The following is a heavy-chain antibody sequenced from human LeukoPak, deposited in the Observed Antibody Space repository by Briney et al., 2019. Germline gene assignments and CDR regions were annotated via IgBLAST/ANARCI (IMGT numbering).Heavy chain of an antibody. V-gene: IGHV3-9*01. CDR1: GFTFDDYA. CDR3: AKGFSGYYYYYFDX. J-gene: IGHJ4*02. Sequence: PGGSLRLSCAASGFTFDDYAMQWVRQAPGKGLEWVSGISWNSGSIGYADSVKGRFTISRDNAKNSLYLQMNSLRAEDTALYYCAKGFSGYYYYYFDXXXQGTLVTVSS. D-gene: IGHD3-22*01. CDR2: ISWNSGSI.